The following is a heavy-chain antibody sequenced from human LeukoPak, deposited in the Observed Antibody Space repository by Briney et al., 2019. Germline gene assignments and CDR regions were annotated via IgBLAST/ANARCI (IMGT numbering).Heavy chain of an antibody. V-gene: IGHV3-30*02. CDR2: IRYDGSNK. CDR1: GFTFSSYG. Sequence: GGSLRLSCAASGFTFSSYGMHWVRQAPGKGLEWVAFIRYDGSNKYYADSVKGRFTISRDNSKNTLYPQMNSLRAEDTAVYYCAKDLSDYYYMDVWGKGTTVTVSS. CDR3: AKDLSDYYYMDV. J-gene: IGHJ6*03.